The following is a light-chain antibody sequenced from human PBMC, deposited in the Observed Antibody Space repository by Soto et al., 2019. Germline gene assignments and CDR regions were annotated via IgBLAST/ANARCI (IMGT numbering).Light chain of an antibody. CDR3: SSFTGTTTVV. J-gene: IGLJ2*01. V-gene: IGLV2-14*01. Sequence: QSALTQPASVSGSPGQSITISCTGTSSDIGDFDYVSWYQQHPTTAPKLMIFEVSHRPSGVSNRFSGSKSGSTASLTISGLQAEDEADYYCSSFTGTTTVVFGGGTKLTVL. CDR2: EVS. CDR1: SSDIGDFDY.